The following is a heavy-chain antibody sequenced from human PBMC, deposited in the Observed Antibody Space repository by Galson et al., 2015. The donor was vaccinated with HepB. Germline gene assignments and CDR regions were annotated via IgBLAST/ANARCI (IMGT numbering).Heavy chain of an antibody. J-gene: IGHJ3*02. CDR3: ALTGVVTAIPGAFDI. Sequence: QSGAEVKKPGESLKISCKGSGYSFTSYWIGWVRQMPGKGLEWMEIIYPGDSDTRYSPSFQGQVTISADKSISTAYLQWSSLKASDTAMYYCALTGVVTAIPGAFDIWGQGTMVTVSS. CDR1: GYSFTSYW. D-gene: IGHD2-21*02. CDR2: IYPGDSDT. V-gene: IGHV5-51*01.